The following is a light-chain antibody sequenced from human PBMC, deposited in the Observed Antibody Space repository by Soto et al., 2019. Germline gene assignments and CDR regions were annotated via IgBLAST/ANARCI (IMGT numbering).Light chain of an antibody. CDR3: LSHSGSSNV. Sequence: QSVLTQPPSASGSPGQSVAISCTGTSSDVGASDYVSWYQQHSGKAPKLLLYEVNKRPSGVPDRFSGSKSGNTASLTVSALQADDAADYYCLSHSGSSNVLGTGTKLTVL. V-gene: IGLV2-8*01. CDR1: SSDVGASDY. CDR2: EVN. J-gene: IGLJ1*01.